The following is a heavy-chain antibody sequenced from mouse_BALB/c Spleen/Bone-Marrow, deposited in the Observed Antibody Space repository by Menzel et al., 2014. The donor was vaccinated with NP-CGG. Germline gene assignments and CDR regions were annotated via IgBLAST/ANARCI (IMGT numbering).Heavy chain of an antibody. J-gene: IGHJ3*01. Sequence: VQLQQSGAELVKPGASVKLSCKASGYTLTDYEMHWVKQRPVQGLEWIGAIHPGSGGTPYNQKFKGKAKMTADKSSSTAYMEFSRLTSVDSAVYYCSREGSRGGGFDYWGQGTLLTVSS. CDR2: IHPGSGGT. CDR1: GYTLTDYE. V-gene: IGHV1-15*01. CDR3: SREGSRGGGFDY.